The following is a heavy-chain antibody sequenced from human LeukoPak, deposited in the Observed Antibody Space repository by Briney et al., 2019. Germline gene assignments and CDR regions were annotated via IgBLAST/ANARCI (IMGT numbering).Heavy chain of an antibody. CDR1: GLTFSSYW. J-gene: IGHJ4*02. V-gene: IGHV3-7*01. CDR3: ARNTEDY. CDR2: IKRDGSEK. D-gene: IGHD1-14*01. Sequence: GGSLRLSCAASGLTFSSYWMRWVRQAPGKGLEWVANIKRDGSEKYYVDSVKGRFTISRDNAKNSLYVQMNGLRAEDTAVYYCARNTEDYWGQGTLVTVSS.